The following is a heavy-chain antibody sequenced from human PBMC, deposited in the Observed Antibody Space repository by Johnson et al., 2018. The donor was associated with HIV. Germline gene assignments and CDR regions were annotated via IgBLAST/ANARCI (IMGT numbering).Heavy chain of an antibody. Sequence: QMLLVESGGGVVQPGRSLRLSCAASGFTFSSYAMHWVRQAPGKGLEWVAVISYDGSNKYYADSVKGRFTISRDNSKNTLYLQMNSLRAEDTAVYYCARAKVGSYSDEQGAFDIWGQGTMVTVSS. CDR2: ISYDGSNK. J-gene: IGHJ3*02. CDR3: ARAKVGSYSDEQGAFDI. D-gene: IGHD1-26*01. V-gene: IGHV3-30*04. CDR1: GFTFSSYA.